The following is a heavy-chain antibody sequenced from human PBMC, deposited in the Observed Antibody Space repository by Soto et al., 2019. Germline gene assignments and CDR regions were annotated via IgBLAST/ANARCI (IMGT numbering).Heavy chain of an antibody. V-gene: IGHV4-34*01. CDR3: ASRDYGDYRTYDY. D-gene: IGHD4-17*01. J-gene: IGHJ4*02. Sequence: SETLSLTCAVYGGSFSGYDWSWIRQPPGKGLEWIGEINHSGSTNYNPSLKSRVTISVDTSKNQFSLKLSSVTAADTAVYYCASRDYGDYRTYDYWGQGTLVTVSS. CDR2: INHSGST. CDR1: GGSFSGYD.